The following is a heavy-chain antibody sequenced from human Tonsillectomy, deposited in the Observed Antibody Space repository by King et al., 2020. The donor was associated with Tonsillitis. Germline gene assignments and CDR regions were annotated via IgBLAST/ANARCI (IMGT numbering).Heavy chain of an antibody. CDR3: ARDRIVDTAMVLYYYYYGMDV. J-gene: IGHJ6*02. D-gene: IGHD5-18*01. V-gene: IGHV3-30-3*01. CDR1: GFTFSSYA. CDR2: ISDDGSNK. Sequence: VQLVESGGGVVQPGRSLRLSCAASGFTFSSYAMHWVRQAPGKGLEWVAVISDDGSNKYYADSVKGRFTISRDNSKNTLYLQMNSLRAEDTAVYYCARDRIVDTAMVLYYYYYGMDVWGQGTTVTVSS.